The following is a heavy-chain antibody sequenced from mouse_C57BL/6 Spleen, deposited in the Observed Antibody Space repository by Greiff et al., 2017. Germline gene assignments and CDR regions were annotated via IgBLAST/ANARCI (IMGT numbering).Heavy chain of an antibody. CDR1: GYTFTSYW. CDR2: IAPNSGGT. D-gene: IGHD2-3*01. CDR3: AREWLLFDY. Sequence: QVQLQQPGAELVKPGASVKLSCKASGYTFTSYWMHWVKQRPGRGLEWTGRIAPNSGGTKYNEKFKSKATLTVDKPSSTAYMQLSSLTSEDSAVYYCAREWLLFDYWGQGATLTVSS. V-gene: IGHV1-72*01. J-gene: IGHJ2*01.